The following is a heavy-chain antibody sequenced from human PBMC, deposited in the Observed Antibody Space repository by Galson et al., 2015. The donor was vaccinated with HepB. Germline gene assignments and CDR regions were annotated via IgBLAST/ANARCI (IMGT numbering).Heavy chain of an antibody. V-gene: IGHV1-69*06. Sequence: SVKVSCKASGGTFSNHAISWVRQAPGQGLDWMGGIFPMFGTVNLAQKFQGRGTITADKSTSTAYMELSRLRSEDTAVYYCAEGPSGYDSFDYWGRGTLVTVSS. CDR2: IFPMFGTV. D-gene: IGHD5-12*01. CDR1: GGTFSNHA. CDR3: AEGPSGYDSFDY. J-gene: IGHJ4*02.